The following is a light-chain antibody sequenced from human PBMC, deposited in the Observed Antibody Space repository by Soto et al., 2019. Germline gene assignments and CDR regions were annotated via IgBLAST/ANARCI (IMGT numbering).Light chain of an antibody. V-gene: IGLV2-14*01. CDR2: DVT. Sequence: QSVLTQPASVSGSPGQSITISCTGTSSDVGGYNFVSWYPQHPDKAPKLMIYDVTNRPSGVSNRFSGSKSGNTASLTISGLQAEDEAGYYCSSYTSISTYVFGTGTKVTVL. J-gene: IGLJ1*01. CDR3: SSYTSISTYV. CDR1: SSDVGGYNF.